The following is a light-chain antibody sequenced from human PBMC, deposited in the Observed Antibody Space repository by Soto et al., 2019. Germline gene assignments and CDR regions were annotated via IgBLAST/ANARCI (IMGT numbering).Light chain of an antibody. J-gene: IGKJ1*01. CDR3: LQYHNLWA. CDR2: RAS. Sequence: ILMTQSPATVSVSPGESATLSCRASQHIYYNVAWYQHRPGQAPRLLIYRASTRAPGVPARFSGSGSGTEFTLTNSSLQPEDLTVYSCLQYHNLWAFGQGTKVEI. CDR1: QHIYYN. V-gene: IGKV3-15*01.